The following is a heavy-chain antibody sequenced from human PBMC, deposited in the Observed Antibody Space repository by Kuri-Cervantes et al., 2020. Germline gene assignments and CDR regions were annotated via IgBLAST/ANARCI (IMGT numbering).Heavy chain of an antibody. CDR3: AREVALANYYYYYMDV. CDR1: GFTFSSYA. D-gene: IGHD2-15*01. CDR2: INQDGSEK. J-gene: IGHJ6*03. V-gene: IGHV3-7*01. Sequence: GESLKISCAASGFTFSSYAMHWVRQAPGKGLEWVANINQDGSEKYYEDSVKGRFTISRDNAKNSLYLQMNSLRAEDKAVYYCAREVALANYYYYYMDVWGKGTTVTVSS.